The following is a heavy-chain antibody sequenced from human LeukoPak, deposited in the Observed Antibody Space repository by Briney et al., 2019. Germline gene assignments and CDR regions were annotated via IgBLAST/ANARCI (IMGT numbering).Heavy chain of an antibody. CDR1: EFTFSSYS. CDR2: ITNSGNSK. D-gene: IGHD1-26*01. V-gene: IGHV3-48*04. Sequence: GGSLRLSCAASEFTFSSYSMNWVRQAPGKGLEWVSYITNSGNSKSYADSVKGRFTISRDDAKNSLYLQMNNLRADDTALYYCARSGSHQLWGQGTLVTVSS. J-gene: IGHJ4*02. CDR3: ARSGSHQL.